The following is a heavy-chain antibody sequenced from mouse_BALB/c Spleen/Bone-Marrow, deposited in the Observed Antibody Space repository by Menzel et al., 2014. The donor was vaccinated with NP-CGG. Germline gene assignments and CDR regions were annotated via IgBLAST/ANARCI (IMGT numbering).Heavy chain of an antibody. CDR2: IDPANGNT. V-gene: IGHV14-3*02. D-gene: IGHD2-3*01. CDR3: ARGGLYDGSDY. CDR1: GFNIKDTY. J-gene: IGHJ2*01. Sequence: EVQRVESGAELVKPGASVKLSCTASGFNIKDTYMHWVKQRPEQGLEWIGRIDPANGNTKYDPKFQGKATMTADTSSNTAYLQLSSLTSEDTAVYYCARGGLYDGSDYWGQGTPLTVSS.